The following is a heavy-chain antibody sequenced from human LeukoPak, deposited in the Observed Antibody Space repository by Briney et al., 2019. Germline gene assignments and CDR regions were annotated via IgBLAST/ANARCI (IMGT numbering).Heavy chain of an antibody. CDR3: ARDGGYGDGRYYFDY. V-gene: IGHV4-59*01. Sequence: SETLSLTCTVSGGSISSYYWSWIRQPPGKGLEWIGYIYYSGSTNCNPSLKSRVTISVDTSKNQFSLKLSSVTAADTAVYYCARDGGYGDGRYYFDYWGQGTLVTVSS. J-gene: IGHJ4*02. D-gene: IGHD4-17*01. CDR1: GGSISSYY. CDR2: IYYSGST.